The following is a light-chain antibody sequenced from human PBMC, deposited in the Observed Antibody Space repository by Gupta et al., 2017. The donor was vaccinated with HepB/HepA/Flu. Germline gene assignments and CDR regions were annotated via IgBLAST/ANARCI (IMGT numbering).Light chain of an antibody. CDR1: QSVATY. Sequence: DIQMTQSPSSLSASVGDSVTITCRASQSVATYLNWYQQKPGQAPKLLIHTSSILQSGVPSRFSGNGDKTEFTLTSNRRHHEDSANYYLQQNYSSCSFGQGTKLEIK. J-gene: IGKJ2*04. V-gene: IGKV1-39*01. CDR3: QQNYSSCS. CDR2: TSS.